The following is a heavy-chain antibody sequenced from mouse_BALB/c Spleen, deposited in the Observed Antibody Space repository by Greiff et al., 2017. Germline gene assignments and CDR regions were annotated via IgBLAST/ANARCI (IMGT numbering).Heavy chain of an antibody. CDR1: GFTFSDYY. V-gene: IGHV5-4*02. CDR2: ISDGGSYT. J-gene: IGHJ4*01. Sequence: EVQLVESGGGLVKPGGSRKLSCAASGFTFSDYYMYWVRQTPEKRLEWVATISDGGSYTYYPDSVKGRFTISRDNAKNNLYLQMSSLKSEDTAMYYCAREEGTAGPMDYWGQGTSVTVSA. D-gene: IGHD1-2*01. CDR3: AREEGTAGPMDY.